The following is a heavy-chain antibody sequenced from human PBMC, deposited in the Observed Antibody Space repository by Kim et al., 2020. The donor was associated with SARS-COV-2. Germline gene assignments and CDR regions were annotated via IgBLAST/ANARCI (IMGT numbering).Heavy chain of an antibody. D-gene: IGHD3-10*01. Sequence: GGSLRLSCAASGFTFGDYAMHWVRQSPGKGLEWVSGISWNSGSIGYADSVKGRFTISRDNAKNSLYLKMNSLRAEDTALYYCAKGNYGSAFDIWGQGTMVTVSS. CDR3: AKGNYGSAFDI. J-gene: IGHJ3*02. V-gene: IGHV3-9*01. CDR1: GFTFGDYA. CDR2: ISWNSGSI.